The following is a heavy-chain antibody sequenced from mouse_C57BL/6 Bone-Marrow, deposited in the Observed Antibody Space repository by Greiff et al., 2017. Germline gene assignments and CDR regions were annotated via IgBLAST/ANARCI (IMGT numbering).Heavy chain of an antibody. V-gene: IGHV1-81*01. CDR1: GYTFTSYG. J-gene: IGHJ3*01. Sequence: VQLQQSGAELARPGASVKLSCKASGYTFTSYGISWVKQRTGQGLEWIGEIYPRSGNTYYNEKFKGKATLTADKSSSTAYMELRSLTSEDSAVYFCAMGDYEAWFAYWGQGTLVTVSA. D-gene: IGHD2-4*01. CDR2: IYPRSGNT. CDR3: AMGDYEAWFAY.